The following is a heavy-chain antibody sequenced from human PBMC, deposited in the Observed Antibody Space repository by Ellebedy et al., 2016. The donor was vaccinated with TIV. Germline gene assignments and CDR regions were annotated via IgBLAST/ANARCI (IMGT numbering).Heavy chain of an antibody. J-gene: IGHJ6*02. CDR1: AFSFRSNS. D-gene: IGHD6-13*01. CDR3: ASQRGPLPGADTYDYYGLDV. V-gene: IGHV3-53*01. Sequence: PGGSLRLSCVVPAFSFRSNSMTWVRQAPGEGLQWVSLIHSDGSTYYTHSVKDRFTISRDTSKSTLYLQMNNLRSEDTAVYYCASQRGPLPGADTYDYYGLDVWGQGTTVTVSS. CDR2: IHSDGST.